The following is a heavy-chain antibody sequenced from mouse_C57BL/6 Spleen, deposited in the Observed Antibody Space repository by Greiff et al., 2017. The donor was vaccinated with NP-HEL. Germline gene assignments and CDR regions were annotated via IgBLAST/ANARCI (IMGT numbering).Heavy chain of an antibody. CDR2: ISSGSSTI. J-gene: IGHJ2*01. CDR3: ARLGVTTCFDY. V-gene: IGHV5-17*01. D-gene: IGHD2-1*01. CDR1: GFTFSDYG. Sequence: EVHLVESGGGLVKPGGSLKLSCAASGFTFSDYGMHWVRQAPEKGLEWVAYISSGSSTIYYADTVKGRFTISRDNAKNTLFLQMTSLRSEDTAMYYCARLGVTTCFDYWGQGTTLTVSS.